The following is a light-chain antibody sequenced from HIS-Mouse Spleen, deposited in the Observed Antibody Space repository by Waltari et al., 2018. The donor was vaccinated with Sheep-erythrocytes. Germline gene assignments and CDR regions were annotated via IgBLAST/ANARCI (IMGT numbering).Light chain of an antibody. CDR2: DNN. CDR3: GTWDSSLSAWV. CDR1: SSNIGNNY. J-gene: IGLJ3*02. V-gene: IGLV1-51*01. Sequence: QSVLTQPPSVSAAPGQKVTIPCSGSSSNIGNNYGSWYQQLPGTAPKLRLYDNNKRPSGIPDRFSGSKSGTSATLGITGLQTGDEADYYCGTWDSSLSAWVFGGGTKLTVL.